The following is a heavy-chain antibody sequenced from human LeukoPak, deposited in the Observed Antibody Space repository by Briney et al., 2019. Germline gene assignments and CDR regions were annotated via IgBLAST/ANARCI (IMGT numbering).Heavy chain of an antibody. CDR1: GFTFSSYG. Sequence: GGSLRLSCAASGFTFSSYGMHWVRQAPGKGLEWVAVIWYDGSNKYYADSVKGRFTISRDNYKNTLYLQMNSLRAEDTAVYYCARARSGGYGNYWGQGSLVTVSS. J-gene: IGHJ4*02. D-gene: IGHD3-22*01. CDR3: ARARSGGYGNY. CDR2: IWYDGSNK. V-gene: IGHV3-33*01.